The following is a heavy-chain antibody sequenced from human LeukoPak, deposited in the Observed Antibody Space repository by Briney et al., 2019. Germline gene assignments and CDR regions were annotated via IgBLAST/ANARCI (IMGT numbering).Heavy chain of an antibody. CDR3: ARDLYYDYVWGSPGGAFDI. Sequence: GASVKVSCKASGYTFTDYYMHWVRQAPGQGLEWMGWINPSSGGTNYAQKFQGRVTMTRDTSISTAYMELSRLRSDDTAVYYCARDLYYDYVWGSPGGAFDIWGQGTMVTVSS. V-gene: IGHV1-2*02. D-gene: IGHD3-16*01. CDR1: GYTFTDYY. CDR2: INPSSGGT. J-gene: IGHJ3*02.